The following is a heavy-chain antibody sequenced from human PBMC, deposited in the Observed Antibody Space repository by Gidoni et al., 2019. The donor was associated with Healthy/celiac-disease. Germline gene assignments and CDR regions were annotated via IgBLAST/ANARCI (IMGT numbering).Heavy chain of an antibody. V-gene: IGHV3-48*03. CDR1: GFTFSSYE. J-gene: IGHJ6*03. Sequence: EVQLVESGGGLVQPGGSLRLSCAASGFTFSSYEMNWFRQAPGKGMEWVSYISSSGSTIYYADSVKGRFTISRDNAKNSLYLQMNSLRAEETAVYYCARDMRYCSSTSCYPHYMDVWGKGTTVTVSS. CDR2: ISSSGSTI. D-gene: IGHD2-2*01. CDR3: ARDMRYCSSTSCYPHYMDV.